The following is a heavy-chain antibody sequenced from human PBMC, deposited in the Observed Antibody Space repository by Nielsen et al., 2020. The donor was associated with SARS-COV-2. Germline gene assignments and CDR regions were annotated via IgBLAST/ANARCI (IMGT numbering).Heavy chain of an antibody. D-gene: IGHD3-10*01. CDR2: IYQTGST. V-gene: IGHV4-38-2*02. J-gene: IGHJ4*02. Sequence: GSLRLSCTVSGYSISSGYYWGWIRQPPGKGLEWIGNIYQTGSTFYNPSLKSRVTISADTSNNQFSLKLNSVTAADTAVYYCAGFMAQFEYWGQGTLVTVSS. CDR1: GYSISSGYY. CDR3: AGFMAQFEY.